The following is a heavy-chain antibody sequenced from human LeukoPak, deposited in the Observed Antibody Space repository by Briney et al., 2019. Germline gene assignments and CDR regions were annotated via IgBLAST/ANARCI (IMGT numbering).Heavy chain of an antibody. D-gene: IGHD6-13*01. CDR1: GGTFSRHT. CDR3: ARGPGALYSSSWTTFLRYYGMDV. J-gene: IGHJ6*02. Sequence: ASVKVSCKASGGTFSRHTISWVRQSPGQGLEWMGGIIPIFGTANYAQKFQGRVTITADESTSTAYMELSSLRSEDTAVYYCARGPGALYSSSWTTFLRYYGMDVWGQGTTVTVSS. CDR2: IIPIFGTA. V-gene: IGHV1-69*13.